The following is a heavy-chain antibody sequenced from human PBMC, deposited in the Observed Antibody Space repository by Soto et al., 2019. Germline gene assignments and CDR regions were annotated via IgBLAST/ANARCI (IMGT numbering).Heavy chain of an antibody. Sequence: GGSLSLSCAASAFSFSTYAMSWVRQAPGKGLELFSVISGNGGSTYYADSVKGRFTISRDNSKDTLYLQMNSLRAEDTAVYYCAKDLWSGTYPYFFDYWGQGTLVTVSS. CDR2: ISGNGGST. J-gene: IGHJ4*01. D-gene: IGHD1-26*01. CDR1: AFSFSTYA. V-gene: IGHV3-23*01. CDR3: AKDLWSGTYPYFFDY.